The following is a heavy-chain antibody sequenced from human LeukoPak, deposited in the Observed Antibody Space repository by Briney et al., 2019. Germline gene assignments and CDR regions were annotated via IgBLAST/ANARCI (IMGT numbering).Heavy chain of an antibody. J-gene: IGHJ6*03. CDR2: IYYSGST. CDR1: GGSISSYY. CDR3: ARLGPLYYYYYMDV. V-gene: IGHV4-59*01. Sequence: PSETLSLTCTVSGGSISSYYWSWIRQPPGKGLEWIGYIYYSGSTNYNPSLKSRVTISVDTSKNQFSLKLSSVTAADTAVYYCARLGPLYYYYYMDVWGKGTTVTVSS.